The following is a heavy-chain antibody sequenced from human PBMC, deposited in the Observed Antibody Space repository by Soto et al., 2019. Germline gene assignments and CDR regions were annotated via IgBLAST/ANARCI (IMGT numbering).Heavy chain of an antibody. CDR3: ARVGDILTGYSYYFDD. D-gene: IGHD3-9*01. CDR1: GGSISSYY. Sequence: SETLSLTCTVSGGSISSYYWSWIRQPPGKGLEWIGYIYYSGSTNYNPSLKSRVTISVDTSKNQFSLKLSSVTAADTAVYYCARVGDILTGYSYYFDDWGQGTLVTVSS. J-gene: IGHJ4*02. V-gene: IGHV4-59*08. CDR2: IYYSGST.